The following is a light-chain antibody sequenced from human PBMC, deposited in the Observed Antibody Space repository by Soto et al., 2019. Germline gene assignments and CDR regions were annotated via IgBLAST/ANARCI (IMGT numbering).Light chain of an antibody. Sequence: DIQMTQSPPSLSASVGDRVTITCRASQGIGNSLAWYQQKPGTVPKLLIYSASPLQSGVTSRFSGSGSGTDFTLTISSLQPEDVAAYYCQKYNSVRDTFGQGTRLEIK. V-gene: IGKV1-27*01. CDR2: SAS. J-gene: IGKJ5*01. CDR1: QGIGNS. CDR3: QKYNSVRDT.